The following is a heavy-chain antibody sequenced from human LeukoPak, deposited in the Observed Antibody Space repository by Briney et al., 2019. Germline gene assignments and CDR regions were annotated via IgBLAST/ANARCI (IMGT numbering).Heavy chain of an antibody. D-gene: IGHD6-19*01. CDR3: ARDHPRSGPNGDDAFDI. V-gene: IGHV4-39*07. CDR2: IYYSGST. Sequence: SETLSLTCTVSGGSISSSSYYWGWIRQPPGKGLEWIGSIYYSGSTYYNPSLKSRVTISVDTSKNQFSLKLSSVTAADTAVYYCARDHPRSGPNGDDAFDIWGQGTMVTVSS. CDR1: GGSISSSSYY. J-gene: IGHJ3*02.